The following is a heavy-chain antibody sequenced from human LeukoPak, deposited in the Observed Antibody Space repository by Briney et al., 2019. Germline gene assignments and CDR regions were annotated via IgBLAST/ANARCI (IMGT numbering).Heavy chain of an antibody. CDR2: INSDGSST. J-gene: IGHJ4*02. D-gene: IGHD4-23*01. V-gene: IGHV3-74*01. Sequence: GGSLRLSCAASGFTFSTYWMHWVRQAPGKGLVWVSRINSDGSSTSYADSVKGRFTISRDNAKNTLYLQMNSLRAEDTTVYYCARGGRGYGGWVYWGQGTLVTVSS. CDR3: ARGGRGYGGWVY. CDR1: GFTFSTYW.